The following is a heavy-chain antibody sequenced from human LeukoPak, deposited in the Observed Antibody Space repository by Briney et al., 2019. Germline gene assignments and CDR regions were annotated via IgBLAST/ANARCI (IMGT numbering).Heavy chain of an antibody. J-gene: IGHJ6*03. D-gene: IGHD6-13*01. CDR3: ARAGIDAGYSSSWYPPYYYMDV. CDR1: GGTFSSYA. Sequence: ASVKVSCKASGGTFSSYAISWVRQAPGQGLEWMGGIIPIFGTANYAQKFQGRVTMTRDTSISTAYMELSRLRSDDTAVYYCARAGIDAGYSSSWYPPYYYMDVWGKGTTVTVSS. CDR2: IIPIFGTA. V-gene: IGHV1-69*05.